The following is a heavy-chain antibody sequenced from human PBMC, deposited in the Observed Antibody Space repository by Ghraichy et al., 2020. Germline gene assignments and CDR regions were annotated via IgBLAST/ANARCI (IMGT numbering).Heavy chain of an antibody. D-gene: IGHD3-22*01. J-gene: IGHJ5*02. CDR3: TRADYYDSRHRRGVFRA. Sequence: GGSLRLSCTASGFTFGDYAMSWFRQAPGKGLEWVGFIRSKAYGGTTEYAASVKGRFTISRDDSKSIAYLQMNSLKTEDTAVYYCTRADYYDSRHRRGVFRAWGQGTLVTVSS. CDR2: IRSKAYGGTT. V-gene: IGHV3-49*03. CDR1: GFTFGDYA.